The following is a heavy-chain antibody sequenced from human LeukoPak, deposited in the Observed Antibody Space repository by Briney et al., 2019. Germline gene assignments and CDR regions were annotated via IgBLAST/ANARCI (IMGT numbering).Heavy chain of an antibody. J-gene: IGHJ3*02. CDR3: ATPPHYDFWSGYDNAFDI. Sequence: PSETLSLTCTVSGGSISSSNYYWGWIRQPPGKGLEWIGSIYYNGSTYYNPSLKSRVTISVDTSKNQFSLKLSSVTAADTAVYYCATPPHYDFWSGYDNAFDIWGQGTMATVSS. D-gene: IGHD3-3*01. CDR1: GGSISSSNYY. V-gene: IGHV4-39*01. CDR2: IYYNGST.